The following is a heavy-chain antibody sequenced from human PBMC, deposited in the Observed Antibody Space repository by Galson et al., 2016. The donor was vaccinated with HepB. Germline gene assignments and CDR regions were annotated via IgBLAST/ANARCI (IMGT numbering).Heavy chain of an antibody. CDR1: GFTFTSYY. CDR3: ARDLREALAGTGYYYYGLDV. D-gene: IGHD6-19*01. Sequence: SVKVSCKASGFTFTSYYMHWVRQAPGQGLEWMGIINPSGGSTSYAQKFQGRVTMTRDTSTSTVYMDLSSLRSKDTAVYYCARDLREALAGTGYYYYGLDVWGQGTTVTVSS. V-gene: IGHV1-46*01. J-gene: IGHJ6*02. CDR2: INPSGGST.